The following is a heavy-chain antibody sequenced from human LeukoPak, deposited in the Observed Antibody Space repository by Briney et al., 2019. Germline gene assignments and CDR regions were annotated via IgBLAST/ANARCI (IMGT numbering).Heavy chain of an antibody. V-gene: IGHV4-59*12. CDR2: IDSSGIT. Sequence: SETLSLTCTVSGGSISSFYYTWIRQPPGKGLEWIGYIDSSGITNYNSSLNSRVTISLDTSQNQFSLKLSSVTAADTAVYYCARDKSRTYGSADAFDIWGQGTMVTVSS. D-gene: IGHD3-10*01. J-gene: IGHJ3*02. CDR1: GGSISSFY. CDR3: ARDKSRTYGSADAFDI.